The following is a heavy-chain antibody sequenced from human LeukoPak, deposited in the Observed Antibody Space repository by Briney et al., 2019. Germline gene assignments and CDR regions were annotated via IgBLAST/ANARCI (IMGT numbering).Heavy chain of an antibody. J-gene: IGHJ6*02. CDR1: GFTFSSYA. Sequence: GGSLRLSCAASGFTFSSYAMHWVRQAPGKGLEWVAVISYDGDNEYYADSVKGQFTISRDNSKDRLYLQMNSLRPEDTVMYYCARVRGGRSWYYYGMDVWGRGTTVTVSS. CDR3: ARVRGGRSWYYYGMDV. D-gene: IGHD3-16*01. V-gene: IGHV3-30-3*01. CDR2: ISYDGDNE.